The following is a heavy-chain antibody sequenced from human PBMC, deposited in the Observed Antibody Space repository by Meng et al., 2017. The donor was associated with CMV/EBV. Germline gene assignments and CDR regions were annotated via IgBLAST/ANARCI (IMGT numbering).Heavy chain of an antibody. J-gene: IGHJ4*02. CDR2: ISYDGSNK. Sequence: GESLKISCAASGFTFSSYAMHWARQAPGKGLEWVAVISYDGSNKYYADSVKGRFTISRDNSKNTLYLQMNSLRAEDTAVYYCARAEAGIAVAGTQDYWGQGTLVTVSS. D-gene: IGHD6-19*01. CDR1: GFTFSSYA. CDR3: ARAEAGIAVAGTQDY. V-gene: IGHV3-30*04.